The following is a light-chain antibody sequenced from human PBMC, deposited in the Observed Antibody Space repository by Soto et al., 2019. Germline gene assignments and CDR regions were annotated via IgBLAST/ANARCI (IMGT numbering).Light chain of an antibody. J-gene: IGLJ3*02. CDR3: SSYTSSSTLPSV. Sequence: QSVLTQPASVSGSPGQSITISCTGTSSDVGGYNYVSWYQQHPGKAPKLMIYDVSNRPSGVSNRFSGSKSGNTASLTISGLQAEDEADYYCSSYTSSSTLPSVFGGGTKVTVL. CDR1: SSDVGGYNY. V-gene: IGLV2-14*01. CDR2: DVS.